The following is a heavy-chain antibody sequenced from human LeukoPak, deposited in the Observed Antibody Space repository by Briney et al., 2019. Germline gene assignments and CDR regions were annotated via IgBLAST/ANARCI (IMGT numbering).Heavy chain of an antibody. V-gene: IGHV4-34*01. J-gene: IGHJ4*02. D-gene: IGHD6-19*01. CDR3: ARLGWLVRSLDY. CDR2: INHSGGT. CDR1: GGSFSGYY. Sequence: SETLSLTCAVYGGSFSGYYWSWIRQPPGKGLEWIGEINHSGGTNYNPSLKSRVTISVDTSKNQFSLKLSSVTAADTAVYYCARLGWLVRSLDYWGQGTLVTVSS.